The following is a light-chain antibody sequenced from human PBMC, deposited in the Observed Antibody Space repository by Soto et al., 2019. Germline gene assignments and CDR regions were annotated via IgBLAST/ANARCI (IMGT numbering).Light chain of an antibody. CDR3: SSYTSDNSVV. J-gene: IGLJ2*01. CDR2: EVA. Sequence: QSVLTQPASVSGSPGQSITISCIGTTSDVGGYNYVSWYQHHPGKAPKLMIFEVANRPSGISDRFSASKSGNTASLTISGLQAEDEADYYCSSYTSDNSVVFGGGTKLTVL. CDR1: TSDVGGYNY. V-gene: IGLV2-14*01.